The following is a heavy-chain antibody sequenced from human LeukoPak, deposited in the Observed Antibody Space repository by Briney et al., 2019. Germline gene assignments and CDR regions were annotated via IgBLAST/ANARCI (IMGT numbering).Heavy chain of an antibody. CDR1: GFTFSSYA. CDR2: ISGTGDYT. CDR3: AKVTYGSGTYGAFDS. Sequence: GGSLRLSCAASGFTFSSYAMNWVRQAPGKGREWGSTISGTGDYTYYADSVKGRFTISRDNSKNTLYLQMNSLRAEDTAVYYCAKVTYGSGTYGAFDSWGQGTLVTVSS. J-gene: IGHJ4*02. D-gene: IGHD3-10*01. V-gene: IGHV3-23*01.